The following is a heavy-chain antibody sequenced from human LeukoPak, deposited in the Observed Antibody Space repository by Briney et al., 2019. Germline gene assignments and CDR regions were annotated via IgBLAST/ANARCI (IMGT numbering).Heavy chain of an antibody. D-gene: IGHD3-10*01. Sequence: GASVKVSCKASGYTFSKFAVNWVRQAPGQGLEWMGWINTNTGNPTYAQGFSGRFVFSLDTSVTTAYLEISSLKTEYTAVYYCAREFGSGTYYLYYAFDPWGQGTLVTVSS. J-gene: IGHJ5*02. V-gene: IGHV7-4-1*02. CDR1: GYTFSKFA. CDR3: AREFGSGTYYLYYAFDP. CDR2: INTNTGNP.